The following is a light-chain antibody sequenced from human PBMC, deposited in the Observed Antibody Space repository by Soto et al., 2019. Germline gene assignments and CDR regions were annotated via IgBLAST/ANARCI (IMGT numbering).Light chain of an antibody. CDR1: QTIDSY. Sequence: DVLMTQSPSSLSASVGDRVTISCRASQTIDSYLSWYQQRPGKPPNLLIFGASSLHGGVPSRFTGSGSGTDFTLTIPSLQPEDSATYYCQQTYITPRTFGQGTKVEI. CDR2: GAS. CDR3: QQTYITPRT. V-gene: IGKV1-39*01. J-gene: IGKJ1*01.